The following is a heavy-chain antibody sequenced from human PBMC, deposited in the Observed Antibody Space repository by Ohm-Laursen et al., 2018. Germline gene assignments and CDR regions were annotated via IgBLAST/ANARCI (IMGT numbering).Heavy chain of an antibody. V-gene: IGHV3-NL1*01. CDR3: AKEGEGIFDSSYFFDY. CDR2: ITNSNGGHST. D-gene: IGHD3-22*01. J-gene: IGHJ4*02. CDR1: GFTFSSYG. Sequence: SLRLSCSASGFTFSSYGMHWVRQAPGKGLEWVSSITNSNGGHSTYYADSVKGRFTISRDNSKNTLLLQMSWLRAEDTAVYYCAKEGEGIFDSSYFFDYWGQGALVTVSS.